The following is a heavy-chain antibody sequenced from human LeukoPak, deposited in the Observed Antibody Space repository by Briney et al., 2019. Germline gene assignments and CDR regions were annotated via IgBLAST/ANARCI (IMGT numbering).Heavy chain of an antibody. Sequence: SETLSLTCAVYGGSFSGYYWSWIRQPPGKGLEWIGYIYYSGSTDYKPSLNSRVSMSVDTSKNQYSLRLSSLTAADTAVYYCARHTPVALRSGYYYNMDVWGQGTSVTVSS. CDR3: ARHTPVALRSGYYYNMDV. CDR1: GGSFSGYY. CDR2: IYYSGST. V-gene: IGHV4-59*08. D-gene: IGHD2-15*01. J-gene: IGHJ6*02.